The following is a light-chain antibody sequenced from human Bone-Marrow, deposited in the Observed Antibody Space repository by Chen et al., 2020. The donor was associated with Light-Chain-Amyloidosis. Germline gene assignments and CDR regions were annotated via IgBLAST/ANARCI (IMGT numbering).Light chain of an antibody. CDR3: QEFKSHDMCN. CDR2: QAS. Sequence: DIQMTQSPSTLSASVGDRVTITCRASQNIDTYLAWFQHNPGKAPKLLIYQASSLESGVPLRFSGSGSGTEFTLTISSLQPDDFATYFCQEFKSHDMCNFGQGTKLEIK. CDR1: QNIDTY. J-gene: IGKJ2*04. V-gene: IGKV1-5*03.